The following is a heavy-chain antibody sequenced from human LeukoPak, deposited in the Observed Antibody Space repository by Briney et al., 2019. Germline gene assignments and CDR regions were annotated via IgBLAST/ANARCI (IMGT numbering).Heavy chain of an antibody. Sequence: PSETLSLTCTVSGYCISSGYYWGWIRQPPGKGLEWIGGIYHSGSTYYNPSLKSRVTISVDTSKNQFSLKLSSVTAADTAVYYCARGDSGYEPLDYWGQGTLVTVSS. D-gene: IGHD5-12*01. CDR2: IYHSGST. CDR1: GYCISSGYY. V-gene: IGHV4-38-2*02. CDR3: ARGDSGYEPLDY. J-gene: IGHJ4*02.